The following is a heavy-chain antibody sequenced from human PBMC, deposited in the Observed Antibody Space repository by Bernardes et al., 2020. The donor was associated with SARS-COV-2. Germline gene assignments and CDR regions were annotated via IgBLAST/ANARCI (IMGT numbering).Heavy chain of an antibody. V-gene: IGHV1-18*04. J-gene: IGHJ4*01. Sequence: ASVQVSCKASGYTFSNYGISWVRQAPGQGLEWMGWIGGYNGDTLKAQKFQGRITMTTDTSTSTAWMELTSLASDDTAVYYCARDPKYDFWSGDSDFYFDYWGQGALVTVSS. CDR3: ARDPKYDFWSGDSDFYFDY. CDR2: IGGYNGDT. D-gene: IGHD3-3*01. CDR1: GYTFSNYG.